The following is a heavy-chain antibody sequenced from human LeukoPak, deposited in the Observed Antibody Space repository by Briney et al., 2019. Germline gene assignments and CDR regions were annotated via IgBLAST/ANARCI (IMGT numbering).Heavy chain of an antibody. D-gene: IGHD3-16*01. V-gene: IGHV1-24*01. CDR2: SDPEDGET. J-gene: IGHJ4*02. CDR3: ARRAGAYTHPYDY. Sequence: ASVKVSCKVSGYTLTELSMHWVRQAPGKGLEWMGDSDPEDGETIYAQKFQDRVTMTEDTSTDRSYMELSSLRSEDTAVYYCARRAGAYTHPYDYWGQGTLVTVSP. CDR1: GYTLTELS.